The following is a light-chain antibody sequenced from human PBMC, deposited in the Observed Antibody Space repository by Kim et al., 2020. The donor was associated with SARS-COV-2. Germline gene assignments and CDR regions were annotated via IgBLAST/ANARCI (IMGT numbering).Light chain of an antibody. CDR3: HQYGGSPQYT. J-gene: IGKJ2*01. CDR1: QSVSSTY. CDR2: GAS. V-gene: IGKV3-20*01. Sequence: EIVLTQSPGTLSLSPGERATLSCRASQSVSSTYLAWYQQKPGQAPRLLIYGASRRATGIPDRFSGSGSGTDFTLTISKLEAEDFAVYYWHQYGGSPQYTFGQGTKLEI.